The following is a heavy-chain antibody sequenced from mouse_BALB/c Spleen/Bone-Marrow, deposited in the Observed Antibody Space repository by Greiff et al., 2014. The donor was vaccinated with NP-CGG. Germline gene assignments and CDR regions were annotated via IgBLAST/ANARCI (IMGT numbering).Heavy chain of an antibody. J-gene: IGHJ1*01. CDR1: GYSFTGYT. Sequence: VQLKESGPELVKPGASMKISCKASGYSFTGYTMNWVKQGHGKNLEWIGLINPYNGGTSYNQKFKGKATLTVDKSSSTAYIELLSLTSEDSAVYYCAREEGYDEGEYFDVWGAGTTVTVSS. D-gene: IGHD2-14*01. CDR3: AREEGYDEGEYFDV. V-gene: IGHV1-18*01. CDR2: INPYNGGT.